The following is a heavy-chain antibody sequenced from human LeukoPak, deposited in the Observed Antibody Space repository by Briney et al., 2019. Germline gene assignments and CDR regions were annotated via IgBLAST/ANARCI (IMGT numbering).Heavy chain of an antibody. D-gene: IGHD3-10*01. CDR1: RFTFSIYA. V-gene: IGHV3-23*01. Sequence: GGSLRLSCAASRFTFSIYAMSWVRQAPGKGLEWVSGISGSGGSTYYEDSVTGRFTISRDNAKNTLYLQMNSLRAEDTAVYYCARDPVRRDSYWGQGTLVTVSS. J-gene: IGHJ4*02. CDR2: ISGSGGST. CDR3: ARDPVRRDSY.